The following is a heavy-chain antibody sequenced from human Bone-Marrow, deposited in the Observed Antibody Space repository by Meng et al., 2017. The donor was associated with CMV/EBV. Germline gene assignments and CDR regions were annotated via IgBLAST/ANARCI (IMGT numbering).Heavy chain of an antibody. CDR2: ISGSGGST. J-gene: IGHJ4*02. D-gene: IGHD5-24*01. Sequence: GESLKISCAASGFTFSSYAMSWVRQAPGKGLEWVSGISGSGGSTYYADAVKGRFTISRDNSKNRLYLQMNSLRAEDTALYYCARDGVSYFDYWGQGPRVTVSS. V-gene: IGHV3-23*01. CDR1: GFTFSSYA. CDR3: ARDGVSYFDY.